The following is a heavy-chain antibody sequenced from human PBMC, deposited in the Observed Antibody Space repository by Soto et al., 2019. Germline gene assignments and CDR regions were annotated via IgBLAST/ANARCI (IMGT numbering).Heavy chain of an antibody. J-gene: IGHJ4*02. D-gene: IGHD6-6*01. CDR3: ARHLKLIGSSPYFDY. CDR2: IYYSGST. Sequence: ISVRKTPGKGLEWIGYIYYSGSTNYNPSLKSRVTISVDTSKNQFSLKLSSVTAADTAVYYCARHLKLIGSSPYFDYWGQGTLVSVSS. V-gene: IGHV4-59*08.